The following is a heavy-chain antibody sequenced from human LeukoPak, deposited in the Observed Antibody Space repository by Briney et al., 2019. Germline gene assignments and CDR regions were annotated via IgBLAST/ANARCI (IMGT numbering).Heavy chain of an antibody. CDR2: LRYDGSNK. V-gene: IGHV3-30*02. D-gene: IGHD5-18*01. CDR1: GFTFNSYG. Sequence: GGSLRLSCAASGFTFNSYGMHWVRQAPGKGLEWVAFLRYDGSNKYHADSVKGRFTISRDNSKNTLYLQMNSLRPEDTALYYCAKDQGRIQLYLLPYFDYWGQGTLVTVSS. J-gene: IGHJ4*02. CDR3: AKDQGRIQLYLLPYFDY.